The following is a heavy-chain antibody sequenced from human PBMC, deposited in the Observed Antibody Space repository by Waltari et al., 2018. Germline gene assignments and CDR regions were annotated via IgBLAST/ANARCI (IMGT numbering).Heavy chain of an antibody. J-gene: IGHJ4*02. D-gene: IGHD4-17*01. CDR1: GFTFSGHA. CDR3: ARVYGTNALDY. Sequence: VQLVESGGGLVQPGGSLRLSCAASGFTFSGHAMHWVRLTPGKGLEWVAVIWFDGSAKYYADYLKDRFTISRDNSQNMLYLQMNNLKFEDTAIYYCARVYGTNALDYWGQGVLVTVSS. CDR2: IWFDGSAK. V-gene: IGHV3-30*14.